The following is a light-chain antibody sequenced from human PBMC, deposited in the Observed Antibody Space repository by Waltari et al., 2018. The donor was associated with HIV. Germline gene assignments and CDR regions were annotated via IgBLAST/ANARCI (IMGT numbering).Light chain of an antibody. CDR1: DSHTDSFYS. Sequence: QSALTQPASMSGSPGQSITISCIRLDSHTDSFYSVSWYQHHPAKAPKLVIYVASRRPGGIPSRFSGSQSGNTAFLTISGLQAEDEADFYCSSISGGTLVFGGGTTVTVL. V-gene: IGLV2-14*01. CDR2: VAS. J-gene: IGLJ1*01. CDR3: SSISGGTLV.